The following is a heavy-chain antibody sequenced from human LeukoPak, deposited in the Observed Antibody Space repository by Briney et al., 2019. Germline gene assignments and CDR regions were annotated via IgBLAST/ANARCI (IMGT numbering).Heavy chain of an antibody. CDR2: ISSSGSTI. D-gene: IGHD3-22*01. Sequence: GGSLRLSCAASGFTFSSYEMNWVRQAPGKGLEWVSYISSSGSTIYYADSVKGRFTISRDNAKNSLCLQMNSLRAEDTAVYYCARYPYYYDSSGYYRFYYCMDVWGQGTTVTVSS. CDR1: GFTFSSYE. CDR3: ARYPYYYDSSGYYRFYYCMDV. J-gene: IGHJ6*02. V-gene: IGHV3-48*03.